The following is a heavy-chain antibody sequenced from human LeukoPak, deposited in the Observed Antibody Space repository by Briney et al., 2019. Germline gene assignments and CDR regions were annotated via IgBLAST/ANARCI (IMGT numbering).Heavy chain of an antibody. J-gene: IGHJ4*02. CDR2: INQSGST. CDR1: GGSFSGYY. V-gene: IGHV4-34*01. Sequence: SETLSLTCAVYGGSFSGYYWSWIRQPPGKGLEWIGEINQSGSTNYNPSLKSRVTISVDTSKNQFSLKLSSVTAADTAVYYCARGRRWLQLFDYWGQGTLVTVSS. CDR3: ARGRRWLQLFDY. D-gene: IGHD5-24*01.